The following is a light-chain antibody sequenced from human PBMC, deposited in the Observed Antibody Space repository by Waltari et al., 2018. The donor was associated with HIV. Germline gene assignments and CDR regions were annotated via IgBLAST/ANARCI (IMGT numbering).Light chain of an antibody. CDR3: QVWDSSSDHVV. J-gene: IGLJ2*01. CDR1: NIGSKS. Sequence: SYVLTQPPSVSVAPGQTARITCGGNNIGSKSVHWYQQKPGQAPVLVVYDDSDRPPGIADRFSGSNSGNTATLTISSVEAGDEADYYCQVWDSSSDHVVFGGGTKLTVL. V-gene: IGLV3-21*02. CDR2: DDS.